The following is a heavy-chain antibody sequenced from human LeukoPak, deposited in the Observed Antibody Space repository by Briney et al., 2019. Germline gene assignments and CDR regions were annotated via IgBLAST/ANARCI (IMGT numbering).Heavy chain of an antibody. V-gene: IGHV3-21*01. J-gene: IGHJ4*02. CDR2: ISSSSSYI. CDR3: AREPVTGSVD. D-gene: IGHD4-17*01. Sequence: PGGSLRLSCEVSGFTFSSYSMNWVRQVPGKGLEWVSSISSSSSYIYYADSVKGRFTISRDNAKNSLYLQMNSLRAEDTAVYYCAREPVTGSVDWGQGTLVTVSS. CDR1: GFTFSSYS.